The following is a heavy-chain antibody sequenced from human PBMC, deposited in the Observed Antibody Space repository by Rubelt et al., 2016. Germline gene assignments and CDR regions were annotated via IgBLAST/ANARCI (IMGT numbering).Heavy chain of an antibody. V-gene: IGHV1-3*01. J-gene: IGHJ2*01. D-gene: IGHD5-18*01. CDR3: ARSKDTAMVTDADWYFDL. Sequence: QVQLVQSGAEVKKPGASVKVSCKASGYTFTSYAMHWVRQAPGHRLEWMGWINAGNGNTKYSQKFTGRVTITREPSASTAYMELSSLRSEDTAVYYCARSKDTAMVTDADWYFDLWGRGTLVTVSS. CDR1: GYTFTSYA. CDR2: INAGNGNT.